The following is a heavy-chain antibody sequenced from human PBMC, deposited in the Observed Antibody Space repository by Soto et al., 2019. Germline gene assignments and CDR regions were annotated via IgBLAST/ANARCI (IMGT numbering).Heavy chain of an antibody. V-gene: IGHV1-69*02. CDR2: IIPILGIA. Sequence: QVQLVQSVAEVKKPGSSVKVSCKASGGTFSSYTISWVRQAPGQGLEWMGRIIPILGIANYAQKFQGRVTITADKSTSTAYMELSSLRSEDTAVYYCARRESGESYYSYWGQGTLVTVSS. CDR3: ARRESGESYYSY. D-gene: IGHD1-26*01. J-gene: IGHJ4*02. CDR1: GGTFSSYT.